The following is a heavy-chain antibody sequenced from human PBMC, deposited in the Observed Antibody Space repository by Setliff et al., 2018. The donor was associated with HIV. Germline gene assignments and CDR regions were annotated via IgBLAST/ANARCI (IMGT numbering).Heavy chain of an antibody. J-gene: IGHJ6*02. CDR3: ARGGYGMDV. V-gene: IGHV3-74*01. Sequence: HPGGSLRLSCAASGFTFSRYWMHWVRQAPGKGLVWVSRLNSDGSSTNYADSVKGRFTISRDNAKNTLYLQMNSLRAEDTAVYYCARGGYGMDVWGQGTTVTVSS. CDR2: LNSDGSST. CDR1: GFTFSRYW.